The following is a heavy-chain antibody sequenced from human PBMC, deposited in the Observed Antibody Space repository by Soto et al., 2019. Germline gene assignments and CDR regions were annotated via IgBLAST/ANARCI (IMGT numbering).Heavy chain of an antibody. CDR2: ISGGSDYT. CDR3: ARDLASSSTNYFDS. CDR1: GFPFSDYY. V-gene: IGHV3-11*06. J-gene: IGHJ4*02. D-gene: IGHD2-8*01. Sequence: AGGSLRLSCEASGFPFSDYYMSWIRQAPGKGLEWLAYISGGSDYTNCAQSVKGRFTISRDNARASLFLQMDDLRVDDTAMYYCARDLASSSTNYFDSWGQGTLVTVSS.